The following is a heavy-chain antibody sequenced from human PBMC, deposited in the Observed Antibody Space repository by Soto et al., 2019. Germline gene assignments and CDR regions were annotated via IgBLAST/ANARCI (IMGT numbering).Heavy chain of an antibody. V-gene: IGHV3-30*18. CDR2: ISYDGRNK. D-gene: IGHD6-13*01. J-gene: IGHJ2*01. CDR1: GFTFSSYG. CDR3: AKAYSNRLRYFDP. Sequence: QVQLVESGGGVVQPGRSLRLSCAASGFTFSSYGMHWVRQAPGKGLEWVAVISYDGRNKYYADSVKGRFTISRDNSRKTLYLQMNSLRAEDADVYDCAKAYSNRLRYFDPWGHGTLVTVSS.